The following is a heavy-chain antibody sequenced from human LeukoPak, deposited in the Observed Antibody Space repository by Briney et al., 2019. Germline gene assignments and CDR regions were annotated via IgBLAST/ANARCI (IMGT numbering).Heavy chain of an antibody. V-gene: IGHV4-30-2*01. D-gene: IGHD1-7*01. J-gene: IGHJ4*02. CDR3: ARGASINWTYQYYFDY. Sequence: PSQTLSLTCAVSGGSISSGVYSWSWIRQPPGKGLEWIGYIYHSGSTYYNPSLKSRVTISVDRSKNQFSLKLSSVTAADTAVYYCARGASINWTYQYYFDYWGQGTLVTVSS. CDR2: IYHSGST. CDR1: GGSISSGVYS.